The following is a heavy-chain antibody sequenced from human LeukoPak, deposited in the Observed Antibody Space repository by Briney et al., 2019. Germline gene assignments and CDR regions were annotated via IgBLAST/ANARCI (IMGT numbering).Heavy chain of an antibody. Sequence: ASVKVSCKASGYTFTSYAMHWVRQAPGQRLEWMGWIKAGNGNTKYSQKFQGRVTITRDTSASTAYMELSSLRSEDTAVYYCARDLVGSSHYYYYYGMDVWGQGTTVTVSS. CDR3: ARDLVGSSHYYYYYGMDV. V-gene: IGHV1-3*01. J-gene: IGHJ6*02. D-gene: IGHD2-15*01. CDR2: IKAGNGNT. CDR1: GYTFTSYA.